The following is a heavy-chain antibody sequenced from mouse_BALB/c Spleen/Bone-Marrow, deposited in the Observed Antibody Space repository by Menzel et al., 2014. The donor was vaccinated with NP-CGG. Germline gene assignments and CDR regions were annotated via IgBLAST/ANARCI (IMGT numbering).Heavy chain of an antibody. CDR3: TRGGNWDDFDY. J-gene: IGHJ2*01. D-gene: IGHD4-1*01. Sequence: GGGLVHPGGSRKLSCAASGFTFSNFGMHWVRQTPEKGLEWVAYISGVSSSLYYADTVKGRFTISRDNPKNTLFLQMTSLMSEDTAMYYCTRGGNWDDFDYWGQGTTLAVSS. CDR1: GFTFSNFG. V-gene: IGHV5-17*02. CDR2: ISGVSSSL.